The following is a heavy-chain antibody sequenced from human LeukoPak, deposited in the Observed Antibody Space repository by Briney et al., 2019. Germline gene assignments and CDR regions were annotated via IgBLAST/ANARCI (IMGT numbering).Heavy chain of an antibody. V-gene: IGHV3-7*01. J-gene: IGHJ4*02. CDR1: GFPFSDYW. CDR2: INQDGSEQ. Sequence: GGSLRLSCAASGFPFSDYWMDWVRQIPGKGMEWVANINQDGSEQYYADSVKGRFTISRDNAKNSLYLQMNSLRAEDTAVYYCSRSLDYWGQGVLVTVSS. CDR3: SRSLDY.